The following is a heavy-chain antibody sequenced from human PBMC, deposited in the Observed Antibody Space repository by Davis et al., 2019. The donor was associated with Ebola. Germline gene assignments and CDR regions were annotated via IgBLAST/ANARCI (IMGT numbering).Heavy chain of an antibody. CDR3: AKLRGIEATFSQYYYMDV. J-gene: IGHJ6*03. V-gene: IGHV4-34*12. Sequence: PSETLSLTCAVSGGSFRGYYWTWIRQAPGKGLEWIGEIVHSGESSYNPSLKSRVTISIDTSKNQFSLKLSSVTAADTAVYYCAKLRGIEATFSQYYYMDVWGKGTTVTVSS. CDR2: IVHSGES. D-gene: IGHD3-16*01. CDR1: GGSFRGYY.